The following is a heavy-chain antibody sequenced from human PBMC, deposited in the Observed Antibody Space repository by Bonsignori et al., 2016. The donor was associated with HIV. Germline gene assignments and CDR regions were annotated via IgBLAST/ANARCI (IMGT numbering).Heavy chain of an antibody. J-gene: IGHJ6*03. CDR3: ARGATRGFWNGPHEYYYYMDV. Sequence: WIRQPPGKGLEWIGYFHFSGSTNYSPSLRSRVTISLDTSMNQFSLTLSSVTAADTAVYYCARGATRGFWNGPHEYYYYMDVWGKGTTVTVSS. D-gene: IGHD3-3*01. CDR2: FHFSGST. V-gene: IGHV4-59*01.